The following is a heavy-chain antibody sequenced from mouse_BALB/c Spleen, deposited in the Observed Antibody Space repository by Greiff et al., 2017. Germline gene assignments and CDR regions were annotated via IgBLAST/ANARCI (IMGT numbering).Heavy chain of an antibody. J-gene: IGHJ2*01. V-gene: IGHV1S137*01. CDR2: ISTYYGDA. D-gene: IGHD1-2*01. CDR1: GYTFTDYA. Sequence: VQLQQSGAELVRPGVSVKISCKGSGYTFTDYAMHWVKQSHAKSLEWIGVISTYYGDASYNQKFKGKATMTVDKSSSTAYMELASLTSEDSAIYYCAREWTALDYWGQGTTLTVSS. CDR3: AREWTALDY.